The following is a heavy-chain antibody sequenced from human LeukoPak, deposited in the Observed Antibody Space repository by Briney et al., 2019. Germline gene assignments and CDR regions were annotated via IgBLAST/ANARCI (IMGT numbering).Heavy chain of an antibody. CDR2: ISSGSSYI. J-gene: IGHJ4*02. CDR3: ARDIAGLSDY. Sequence: PGGSLRLSCAASGFTFSTYSMNWVRQAPGKGLEWVSSISSGSSYIYYAGSLKGRITISRDNAKNSLYLQMNSLRAEDTAAYYCARDIAGLSDYWGQGTLVTVSS. V-gene: IGHV3-21*01. D-gene: IGHD2-15*01. CDR1: GFTFSTYS.